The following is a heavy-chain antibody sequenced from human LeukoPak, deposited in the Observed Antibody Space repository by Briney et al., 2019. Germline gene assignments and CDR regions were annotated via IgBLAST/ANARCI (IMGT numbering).Heavy chain of an antibody. V-gene: IGHV4-59*01. CDR2: IYYSGST. D-gene: IGHD6-19*01. J-gene: IGHJ3*02. Sequence: SETLSLTCTVSGGSISSYYWSWIRQPPGKGLEWIGYIYYSGSTNYNPSLKSRVTISVDTSKNQFSLKLSSVTAADTAVYYCARDTVVAGTYAFDIWGQGTMVTVSS. CDR1: GGSISSYY. CDR3: ARDTVVAGTYAFDI.